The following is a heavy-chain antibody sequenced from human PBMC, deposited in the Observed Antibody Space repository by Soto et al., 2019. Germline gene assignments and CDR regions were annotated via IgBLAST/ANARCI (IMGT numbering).Heavy chain of an antibody. CDR2: INAGNGNT. CDR3: ARGRAMVRDTFGYGIDV. D-gene: IGHD3-10*01. Sequence: ASVKVSCKASGYTFTSYDMHWVRQAPGQRLEWMGWINAGNGNTKYSQKFQGRVTITRDTSASTAYMELSSLRSEDTAVYYCARGRAMVRDTFGYGIDVWGQGTTVTVSS. J-gene: IGHJ6*02. CDR1: GYTFTSYD. V-gene: IGHV1-3*01.